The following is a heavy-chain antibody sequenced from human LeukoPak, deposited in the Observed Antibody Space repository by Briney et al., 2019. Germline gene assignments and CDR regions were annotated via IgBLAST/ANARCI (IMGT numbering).Heavy chain of an antibody. J-gene: IGHJ4*02. CDR3: ARDPRGPTGYDSSGRDSFDY. CDR2: TLYDGTTK. CDR1: GFTFSDYT. D-gene: IGHD3-22*01. V-gene: IGHV3-30*04. Sequence: GGSLRLSCAASGFTFSDYTMHWVRQAPGKGLEWVAVTLYDGTTKYYADSVKGRFTMSRDNSKNTVHLQINSLRAEDTAVYYCARDPRGPTGYDSSGRDSFDYWGQGIPVTVSS.